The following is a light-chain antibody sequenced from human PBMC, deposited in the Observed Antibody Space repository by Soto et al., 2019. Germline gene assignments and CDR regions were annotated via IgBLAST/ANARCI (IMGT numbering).Light chain of an antibody. CDR3: MQVLHTPYT. CDR2: LGS. CDR1: GDLQRSHGYSY. J-gene: IGKJ2*01. V-gene: IGKV2-28*01. Sequence: DIVMTQSPLSLPVIPGEPASISCRSSGDLQRSHGYSYLDWYLQKPGQSPQLLIYLGSNRASGVPDRFSGSGSGTDFTLKISRVEADDVGVYYCMQVLHTPYTFGQGTRLEIK.